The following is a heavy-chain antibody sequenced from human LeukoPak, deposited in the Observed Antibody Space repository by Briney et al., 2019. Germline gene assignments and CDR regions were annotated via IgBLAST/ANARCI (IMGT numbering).Heavy chain of an antibody. Sequence: SGRSPRLSCAASGFTFYDYAMHWVRQAPGKGLEWVSGISWNSGSIGYADSVKGRFTISRDNAKNSLYLQMNSLRAEDTALYYCAKDMVGVGGDAFDIWGQGTMVTVSS. D-gene: IGHD2-8*01. V-gene: IGHV3-9*01. CDR2: ISWNSGSI. J-gene: IGHJ3*02. CDR3: AKDMVGVGGDAFDI. CDR1: GFTFYDYA.